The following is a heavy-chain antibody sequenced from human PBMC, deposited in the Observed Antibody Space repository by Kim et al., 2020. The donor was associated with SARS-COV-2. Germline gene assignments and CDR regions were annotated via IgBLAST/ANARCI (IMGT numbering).Heavy chain of an antibody. CDR3: ARGTTVTPYEY. V-gene: IGHV1-18*01. Sequence: ASVKVSCKASGYTFTSYGISWVRQAPGQGLEWMGWISVYNGNTNYAQKQKVQGRVTMTTDTSTSTAYMELGSLRSDDTAVYYCARGTTVTPYEYWGQGTLVTVSS. D-gene: IGHD4-17*01. CDR2: ISVYNGNT. CDR1: GYTFTSYG. J-gene: IGHJ4*02.